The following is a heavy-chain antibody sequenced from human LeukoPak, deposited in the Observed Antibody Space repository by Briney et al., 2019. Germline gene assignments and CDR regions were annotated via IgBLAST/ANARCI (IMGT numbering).Heavy chain of an antibody. CDR2: ISSSATTI. D-gene: IGHD5-18*01. J-gene: IGHJ4*02. CDR1: GFTFNSYE. CDR3: ARRQQWDFDY. Sequence: GGCLRLSCAASGFTFNSYEMNWVRQAPGKGLEWISYISSSATTIYYADSVKGRFTISRDNAKNSLYLQMNSLRAEDTALYYCARRQQWDFDYWGQGTLVTVSS. V-gene: IGHV3-48*03.